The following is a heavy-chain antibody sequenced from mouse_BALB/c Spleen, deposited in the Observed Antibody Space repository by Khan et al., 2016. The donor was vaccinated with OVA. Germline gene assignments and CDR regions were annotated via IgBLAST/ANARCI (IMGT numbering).Heavy chain of an antibody. D-gene: IGHD2-14*01. CDR1: GDSITTGY. CDR3: ARSTYRYAFVY. Sequence: VQLKESGPSLVKPSQTLSLTCSVTGDSITTGYWNWIRKFPGNKLEYMGYIIYTGYTYSNPSLKSRISITRHTSNNQYYLQLNSVTDEDTATYYCARSTYRYAFVYWGQGTLVTVSA. J-gene: IGHJ3*01. V-gene: IGHV3-8*02. CDR2: IIYTGYT.